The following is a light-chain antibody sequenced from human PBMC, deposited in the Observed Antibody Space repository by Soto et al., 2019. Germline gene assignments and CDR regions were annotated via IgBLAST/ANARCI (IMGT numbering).Light chain of an antibody. CDR1: QSVSGN. V-gene: IGKV3-15*01. CDR3: QQYNNWPPA. Sequence: EIVMTQSPATLSVSPGERATLSCRTSQSVSGNLAWYQQKPGQAPRLLIYGASTRATGIPARFSGGGSGTEFTLTISSLQSEDFAFYYCQQYNNWPPAFGQGTXVXIK. CDR2: GAS. J-gene: IGKJ1*01.